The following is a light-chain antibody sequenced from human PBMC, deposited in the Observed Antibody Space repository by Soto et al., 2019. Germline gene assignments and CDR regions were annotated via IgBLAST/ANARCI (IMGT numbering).Light chain of an antibody. V-gene: IGLV2-11*01. CDR2: DVT. Sequence: QSVLTQPASVSASPGQSITISCTGASSDVGAYDYVSWYQQHPGKAPKLIVYDVTERPSGVPDRFSGSKSGNTASLTISGLQAEDEADYSCCSFAGSYSYVFGTGTKVTVL. CDR3: CSFAGSYSYV. CDR1: SSDVGAYDY. J-gene: IGLJ1*01.